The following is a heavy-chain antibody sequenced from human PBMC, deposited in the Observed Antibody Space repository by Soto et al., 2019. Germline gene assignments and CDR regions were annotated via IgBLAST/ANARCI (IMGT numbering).Heavy chain of an antibody. Sequence: PSETLSLTCSGSGGSVSDKTYYWSWIRQPPGKRLEWIGYVYYSGTTNYNPSLKSRVTISVDLSKNRFSLRLSSVTTADTALYYCARTTAVPNTLYNTGLDSWGQGTLVTVSS. D-gene: IGHD3-3*01. CDR3: ARTTAVPNTLYNTGLDS. CDR1: GGSVSDKTYY. J-gene: IGHJ4*02. V-gene: IGHV4-61*01. CDR2: VYYSGTT.